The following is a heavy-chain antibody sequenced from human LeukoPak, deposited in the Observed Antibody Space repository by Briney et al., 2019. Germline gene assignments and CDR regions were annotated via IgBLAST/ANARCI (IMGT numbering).Heavy chain of an antibody. D-gene: IGHD6-19*01. CDR3: ARRSSGWPLTDY. Sequence: GGSLRLSCAASGFIFSSYSMNWVRQAPGKGLEWISYISGGGGNIHYADSVEGRFTFSRDNAKNSLYLQMNSLRAEDTAVYYCARRSSGWPLTDYWGQGTLVTVSS. CDR2: ISGGGGNI. V-gene: IGHV3-48*01. CDR1: GFIFSSYS. J-gene: IGHJ4*02.